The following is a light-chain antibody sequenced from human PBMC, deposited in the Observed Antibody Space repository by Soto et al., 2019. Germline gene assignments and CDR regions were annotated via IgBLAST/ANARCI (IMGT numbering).Light chain of an antibody. CDR1: QSISSW. CDR2: KAS. Sequence: DIQMTQSPSTLSASVGDRVTITCRASQSISSWLAWYQQKPGKAPKLRISKASILESGVPSRFSGSGSGTEFTLTISSLQPDDFANYYCQRYNSYSWTVGQGTKVAIQ. J-gene: IGKJ1*01. CDR3: QRYNSYSWT. V-gene: IGKV1-5*03.